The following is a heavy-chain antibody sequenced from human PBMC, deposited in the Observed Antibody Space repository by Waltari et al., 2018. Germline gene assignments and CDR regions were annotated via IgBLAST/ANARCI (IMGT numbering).Heavy chain of an antibody. Sequence: QVRLQESGPGLVKPSETLSLTCTVSGGSISSYYWSWIRQPPGKGLEWIGYIYYSGSTNYNPSLKSRVTISVDTSKNQFSLKLSSVTAADTAVYYCARDPGQQLFDYWGQGTLVTVSS. V-gene: IGHV4-59*01. CDR2: IYYSGST. CDR1: GGSISSYY. CDR3: ARDPGQQLFDY. D-gene: IGHD6-13*01. J-gene: IGHJ4*02.